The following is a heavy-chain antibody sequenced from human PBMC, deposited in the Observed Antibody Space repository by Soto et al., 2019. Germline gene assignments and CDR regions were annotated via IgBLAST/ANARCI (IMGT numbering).Heavy chain of an antibody. CDR2: INPNSGGT. J-gene: IGHJ3*02. CDR3: VGVAVAGPDDAFDI. Sequence: QVQLVQSGAEVKKPGASVKVSCKASGYTFTGYYMHWVRQAPGQGLEWMGWINPNSGGTNFAQKFQGGVTMTRDTSISTAYMELRRLKSDDTAVYYCVGVAVAGPDDAFDIWGQGTMVTVSS. V-gene: IGHV1-2*02. CDR1: GYTFTGYY. D-gene: IGHD6-19*01.